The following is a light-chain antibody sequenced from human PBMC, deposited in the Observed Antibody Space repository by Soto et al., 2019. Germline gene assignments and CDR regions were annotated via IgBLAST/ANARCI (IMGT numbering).Light chain of an antibody. CDR1: SSDVGGYNY. CDR2: DVT. V-gene: IGLV2-14*01. Sequence: QSALTQPASVSGSPGQSITISCTGTSSDVGGYNYVSWYQQYPGKAPKLMIYDVTNRPSGVSNRFSGSKSGNTASLSISGLQAEDEAEYYCSSYTTTGTPWVFGGGTKLTVL. J-gene: IGLJ3*02. CDR3: SSYTTTGTPWV.